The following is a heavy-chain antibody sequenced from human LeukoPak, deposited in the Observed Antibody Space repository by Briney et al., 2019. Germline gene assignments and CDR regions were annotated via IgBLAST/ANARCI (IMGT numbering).Heavy chain of an antibody. CDR3: AKAYYDSSGYSYYFDY. CDR1: GFPFSAYS. D-gene: IGHD3-22*01. Sequence: PGGSLRLSCAASGFPFSAYSMNWVRQAPGKGLEWDSSISGSSSYMFYADSVKGRFTISRDNAKNSLYLQMNSLRAEDTAVYYCAKAYYDSSGYSYYFDYWGQGTLVTVSS. J-gene: IGHJ4*02. V-gene: IGHV3-21*01. CDR2: ISGSSSYM.